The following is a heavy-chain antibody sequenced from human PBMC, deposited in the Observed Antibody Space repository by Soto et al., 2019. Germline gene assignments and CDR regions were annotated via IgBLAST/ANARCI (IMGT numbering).Heavy chain of an antibody. J-gene: IGHJ4*02. V-gene: IGHV4-34*01. CDR2: INHSGST. Sequence: QVQLQQWGAGLLKPSETLSLTCAVYGGSLSGYYWSWIRQPPGKGLEWIGEINHSGSTNYNPSLKSRGTISVDTSKNQFSLKLSSVTAADTAVYYCARGWGRIFDYWGQGTLVTVSS. D-gene: IGHD7-27*01. CDR3: ARGWGRIFDY. CDR1: GGSLSGYY.